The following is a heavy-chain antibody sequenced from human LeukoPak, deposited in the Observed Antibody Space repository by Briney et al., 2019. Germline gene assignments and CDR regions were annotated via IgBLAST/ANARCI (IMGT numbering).Heavy chain of an antibody. CDR1: GFTFGDYA. Sequence: LAGGSLRLSCTASGFTFGDYAMSWVRQAPGKGLEWVGFIRSKAYGGTTEYAASVKGRFTISRDDSKSIAYLQMNSLKTEDTAVYYCTGGIAVAGTFDSFDCWGQGTLVTVSS. V-gene: IGHV3-49*04. CDR3: TGGIAVAGTFDSFDC. J-gene: IGHJ4*02. CDR2: IRSKAYGGTT. D-gene: IGHD6-19*01.